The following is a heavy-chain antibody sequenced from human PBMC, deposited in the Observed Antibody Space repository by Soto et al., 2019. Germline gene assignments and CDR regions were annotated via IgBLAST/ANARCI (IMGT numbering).Heavy chain of an antibody. D-gene: IGHD6-6*01. CDR1: GGSISSSSYY. Sequence: PSESLSLPCTVSGGSISSSSYYWGWIRQPPGKGLEWIGSIYYSGSTYYNPSLKSRVTISVDTSKNQFSLKLSSVTAADTAVYYCASTGSSSFGYWGQGTLVTVSS. J-gene: IGHJ4*02. CDR3: ASTGSSSFGY. CDR2: IYYSGST. V-gene: IGHV4-39*01.